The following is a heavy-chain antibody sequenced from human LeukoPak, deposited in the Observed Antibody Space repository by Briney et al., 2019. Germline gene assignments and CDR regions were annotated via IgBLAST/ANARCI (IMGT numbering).Heavy chain of an antibody. CDR1: GGTFSGYA. Sequence: SVKVSCKASGGTFSGYAISWVRQAPGQGLEWMGGIIPIFGTANYAQKFQGRVTITADESTSTAYMELSSLRSEDTAVYYCARMYCSSTSCYAGYFDYWGQGTLVTVSS. D-gene: IGHD2-2*01. CDR3: ARMYCSSTSCYAGYFDY. V-gene: IGHV1-69*13. CDR2: IIPIFGTA. J-gene: IGHJ4*02.